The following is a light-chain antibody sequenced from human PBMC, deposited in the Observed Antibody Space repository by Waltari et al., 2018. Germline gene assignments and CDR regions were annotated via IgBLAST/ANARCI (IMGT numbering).Light chain of an antibody. CDR3: QTWGPGIRV. J-gene: IGLJ3*02. CDR2: VNNDGTH. V-gene: IGLV4-69*01. CDR1: SGHSTYA. Sequence: QLMLTQSPSASASLGDSVKLTCTLSSGHSTYAIAWHQQQPAKGPRYLMKVNNDGTHSKGDGIPDRFSGSSSGAERYLTISSLQSEDDAEYYGQTWGPGIRVFGGGTKLTVL.